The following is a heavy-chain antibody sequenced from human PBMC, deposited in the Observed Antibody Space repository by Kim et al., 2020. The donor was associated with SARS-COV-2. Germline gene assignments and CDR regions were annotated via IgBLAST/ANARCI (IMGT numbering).Heavy chain of an antibody. D-gene: IGHD6-13*01. CDR1: GFTFSIYW. CDR3: ASTGYSSSWYIDY. Sequence: GGSLRLSCAASGFTFSIYWMSWVRQAPGKGLEWVANIKQDGTEKYYVYSVKGRFTISRDNAKNSLYLQMNSLRAEDTAVYYCASTGYSSSWYIDYWGQG. J-gene: IGHJ4*02. V-gene: IGHV3-7*01. CDR2: IKQDGTEK.